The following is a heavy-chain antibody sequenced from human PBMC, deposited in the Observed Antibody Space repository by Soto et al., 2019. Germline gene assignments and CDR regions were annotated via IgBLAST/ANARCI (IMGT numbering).Heavy chain of an antibody. CDR1: GYSFSSYG. V-gene: IGHV1-18*01. CDR2: ISANNGNT. J-gene: IGHJ6*02. Sequence: QVQLVQSGAEVKKPGASVKVTCKASGYSFSSYGISWVRQAPGQGLEWMGWISANNGNTNYAQKLQGRVSMTTDTCAGAAYMVLRSLSSVDTAVSYSESSSCGGECPVLYYYYGMDVWGQGTTVTVSS. D-gene: IGHD2-21*01. CDR3: ESSSCGGECPVLYYYYGMDV.